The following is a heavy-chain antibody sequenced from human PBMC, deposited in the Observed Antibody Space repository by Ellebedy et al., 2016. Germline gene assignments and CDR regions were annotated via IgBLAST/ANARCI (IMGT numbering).Heavy chain of an antibody. V-gene: IGHV3-7*01. Sequence: GGSLRLSCAASGFTFSSYVMNWVRQAPGKGLECVANIKQDGSEKYYVDSVKGRFTISRDNAKNSLYLQMNNLRGDDTAVYYCARGSDSSSWYLNWFDPWGQGTMVTVSP. J-gene: IGHJ5*02. D-gene: IGHD6-13*01. CDR1: GFTFSSYV. CDR2: IKQDGSEK. CDR3: ARGSDSSSWYLNWFDP.